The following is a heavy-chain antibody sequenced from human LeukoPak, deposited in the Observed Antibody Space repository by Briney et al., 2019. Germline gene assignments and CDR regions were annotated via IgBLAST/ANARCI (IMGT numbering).Heavy chain of an antibody. CDR2: FDPEDGET. Sequence: GASVKVSCKLSGYTLTELSLRWVRQAPGKGLEWMGRFDPEDGETIYARKFQGRVTMTEDTSTDTAYMELSSLRSEDTAVYFCAVSLTTGGYYGMDVWGQGTTVTVSS. CDR3: AVSLTTGGYYGMDV. J-gene: IGHJ6*02. CDR1: GYTLTELS. V-gene: IGHV1-24*01. D-gene: IGHD1-1*01.